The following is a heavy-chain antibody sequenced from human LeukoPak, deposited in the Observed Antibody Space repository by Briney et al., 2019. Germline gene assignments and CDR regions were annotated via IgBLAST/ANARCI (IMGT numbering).Heavy chain of an antibody. CDR2: IYHSGST. V-gene: IGHV4-39*01. J-gene: IGHJ5*02. Sequence: SETLSLTCTVSGGSIRGSSYHWGWIRQPPGKGLEWIGSIYHSGSTYYNPSLKSRVTISVDTSKNQFSLKLSSVTAADTAVYYCARHVASYSSSWPPINWFDPWGQGTLVTVSS. CDR1: GGSIRGSSYH. D-gene: IGHD6-13*01. CDR3: ARHVASYSSSWPPINWFDP.